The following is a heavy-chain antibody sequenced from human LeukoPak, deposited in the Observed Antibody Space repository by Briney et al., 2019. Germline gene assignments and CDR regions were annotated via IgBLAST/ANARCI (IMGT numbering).Heavy chain of an antibody. V-gene: IGHV3-23*01. Sequence: PGGSLRLSCAASGFTFSTYAMSWVRQAPGKGLEWVSTIIGSGDYTYYADSVKGRFTISRDNSKNTLYLQIDSLRAEDTAVYYCAKSASGSWYFYFDYWGQGILVTVSS. J-gene: IGHJ4*02. D-gene: IGHD6-13*01. CDR1: GFTFSTYA. CDR3: AKSASGSWYFYFDY. CDR2: IIGSGDYT.